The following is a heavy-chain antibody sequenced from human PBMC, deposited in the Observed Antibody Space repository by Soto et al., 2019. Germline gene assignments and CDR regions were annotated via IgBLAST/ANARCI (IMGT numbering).Heavy chain of an antibody. V-gene: IGHV1-3*01. D-gene: IGHD6-13*01. CDR3: ARGGWVSSSWYAFDI. CDR2: INAGNGNT. J-gene: IGHJ3*02. CDR1: GYTFTSYA. Sequence: ASVKVSCKASGYTFTSYAMHWVRQAPGQRLEWMGWINAGNGNTKYSQKFQGRVTITRDTSASTAYMELSSLRSEDTAWYYCARGGWVSSSWYAFDIWGRGTMVTVSS.